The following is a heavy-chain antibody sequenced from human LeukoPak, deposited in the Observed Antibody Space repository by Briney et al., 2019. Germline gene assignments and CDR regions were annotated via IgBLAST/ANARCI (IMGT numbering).Heavy chain of an antibody. CDR3: AKDYNSGWPWYFDY. CDR1: GFTFDDYA. J-gene: IGHJ4*02. V-gene: IGHV3-43D*03. D-gene: IGHD6-19*01. CDR2: ISWDGGST. Sequence: GGSLRLSCAASGFTFDDYAMHWVRQAPGKGLEWVSLISWDGGSTYYADSVKGRFTISRDNSKNSLYLQMNSLRAEDTALYYCAKDYNSGWPWYFDYWGQGTLVTVSS.